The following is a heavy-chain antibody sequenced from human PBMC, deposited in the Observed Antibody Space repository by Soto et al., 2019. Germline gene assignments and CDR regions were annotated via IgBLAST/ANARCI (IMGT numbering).Heavy chain of an antibody. CDR2: LKSDGSGT. J-gene: IGHJ4*02. V-gene: IGHV3-74*03. CDR3: ARERYYYGSGDY. Sequence: PGGSLRLSCAVSGFTFSNYWMHWVRQAPGKGLVWVSRLKSDGSGTMYADSVKGQFTISRDNAKNSLYLQMNSLRAEDTAVYYCARERYYYGSGDYWGQGTLVTVSS. CDR1: GFTFSNYW. D-gene: IGHD3-10*01.